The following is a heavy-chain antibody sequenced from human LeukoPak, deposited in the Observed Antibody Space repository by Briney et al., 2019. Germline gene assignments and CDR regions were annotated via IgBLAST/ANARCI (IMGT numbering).Heavy chain of an antibody. J-gene: IGHJ4*02. V-gene: IGHV1-18*01. CDR3: ARCSSTSCYTPFDY. Sequence: ASVKVSCKASGYTFTSYGISWVRQAPGQGLEWMGWISAYNGNTNYAQKLQGRVTMTTDASTSTAYMELRSLRSDDTAVYYCARCSSTSCYTPFDYWGQGTLVTVSS. CDR2: ISAYNGNT. CDR1: GYTFTSYG. D-gene: IGHD2-2*02.